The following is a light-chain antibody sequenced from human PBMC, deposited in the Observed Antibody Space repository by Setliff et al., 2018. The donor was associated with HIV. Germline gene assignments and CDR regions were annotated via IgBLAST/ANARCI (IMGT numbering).Light chain of an antibody. CDR1: SSDVGRYNL. CDR3: CSNTGSNTYV. CDR2: QAT. J-gene: IGLJ1*01. Sequence: QSALAQPASVSGSPGQSITISCTGTSSDVGRYNLVSWYQQHPGKAPKLMIYQATKRPSGVSNRFSGSKSGNTASLTISGLQAEDEADYYCCSNTGSNTYVFGTGTKVTIL. V-gene: IGLV2-23*01.